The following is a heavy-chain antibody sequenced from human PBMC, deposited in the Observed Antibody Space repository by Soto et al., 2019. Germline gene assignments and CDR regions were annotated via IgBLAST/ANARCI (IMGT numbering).Heavy chain of an antibody. CDR2: IYYSGST. CDR1: GGSIRSYY. D-gene: IGHD1-1*01. J-gene: IGHJ4*02. V-gene: IGHV4-59*12. CDR3: ARWPQLEPRFDY. Sequence: SETLSLTCTVSGGSIRSYYWSWIRQPPGKGLEWIGYIYYSGSTNYNPSLKSRVTISVDTSKNQFSLKLSSVTAADTAVYYCARWPQLEPRFDYWGQGTLV.